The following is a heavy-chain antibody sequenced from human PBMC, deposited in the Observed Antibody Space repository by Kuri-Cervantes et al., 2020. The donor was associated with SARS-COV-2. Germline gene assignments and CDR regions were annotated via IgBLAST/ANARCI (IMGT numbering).Heavy chain of an antibody. D-gene: IGHD1-26*01. CDR2: IRYDGSNK. V-gene: IGHV3-30*02. J-gene: IGHJ6*03. CDR1: KFGYSNYS. CDR3: ATTMHELWEYYMDV. Sequence: GGSLRLSCSVCKFGYSNYSMRWVRQAPGKGLEWVAFIRYDGSNKYYADSVKGRFTISRDNSKNTLYLQMNSLRAEDTAVYYCATTMHELWEYYMDVWGRGTTVTVSS.